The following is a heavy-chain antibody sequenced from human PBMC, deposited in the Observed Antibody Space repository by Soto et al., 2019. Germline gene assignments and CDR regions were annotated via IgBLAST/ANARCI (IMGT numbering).Heavy chain of an antibody. CDR2: ISGSGENT. J-gene: IGHJ1*01. CDR1: GFTLSNYA. D-gene: IGHD6-13*01. V-gene: IGHV3-23*01. Sequence: GGSLRLSCAASGFTLSNYAMMWVRQAPGKGLEWVSSISGSGENTYYADSVKSRFTISRDNSKNTLYLQMNSLRAEDTALYYCAKDKTEQQLVHEYFQHWGQGTRGTVSS. CDR3: AKDKTEQQLVHEYFQH.